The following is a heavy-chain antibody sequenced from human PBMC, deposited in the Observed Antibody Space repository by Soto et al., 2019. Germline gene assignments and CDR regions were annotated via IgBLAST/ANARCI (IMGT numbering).Heavy chain of an antibody. CDR2: ISYDGDNK. D-gene: IGHD1-26*01. V-gene: IGHV3-30*03. CDR1: GFTFRNYG. J-gene: IGHJ6*02. Sequence: GGSLRLSCTPSGFTFRNYGLHWVRQAPGRGLEWVALISYDGDNKYYTDSVRGRFTVSRDNFKNTLFLQMDSLRPEDTGVYYCVKKIMGYADHSDAMDVWGQGTTVTVSS. CDR3: VKKIMGYADHSDAMDV.